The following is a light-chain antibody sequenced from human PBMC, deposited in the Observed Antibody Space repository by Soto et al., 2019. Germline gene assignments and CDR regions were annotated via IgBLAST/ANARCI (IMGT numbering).Light chain of an antibody. CDR3: QQYGSSPRT. Sequence: EIVLTQSPGTLSLSPGERATLSCRASQSVSSSYLAWYQQKPGQAPRLLIYGASSRATGIPDRFSGSGSGTDFTLTISRLEPEDCAVYYRQQYGSSPRTFGQGTNVDIK. CDR2: GAS. V-gene: IGKV3-20*01. CDR1: QSVSSSY. J-gene: IGKJ1*01.